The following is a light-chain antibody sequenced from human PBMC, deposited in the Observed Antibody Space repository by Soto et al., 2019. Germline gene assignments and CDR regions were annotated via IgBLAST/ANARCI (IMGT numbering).Light chain of an antibody. CDR2: GAS. J-gene: IGKJ4*01. Sequence: IQMTQSPSSLSASVGDRVTITCGASQNIDIYLHWYQQKPGTAPKLLIYGASSLQSGVPSRFSVSGSGTDFTLTIRSLKHEDFATYYCQQTSNTPQTFGGGTKVDIK. V-gene: IGKV1-39*01. CDR3: QQTSNTPQT. CDR1: QNIDIY.